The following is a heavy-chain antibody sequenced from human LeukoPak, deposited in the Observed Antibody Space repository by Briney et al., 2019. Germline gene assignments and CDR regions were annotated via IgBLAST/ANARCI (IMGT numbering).Heavy chain of an antibody. CDR2: IYYSGST. V-gene: IGHV4-61*01. CDR1: GGSISSSSYY. J-gene: IGHJ5*02. CDR3: ARAAPWFDP. Sequence: SETLSLTCTVSGGSISSSSYYWSWIRQPPGKGLEWIGYIYYSGSTNYNPSLKSRVTISVDTSKNQFSLKLSSVTAADTAVYYCARAAPWFDPLGPGNPGHRLL.